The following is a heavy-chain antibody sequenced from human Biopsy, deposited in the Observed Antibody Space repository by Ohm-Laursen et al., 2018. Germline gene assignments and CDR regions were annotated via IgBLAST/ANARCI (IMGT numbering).Heavy chain of an antibody. Sequence: VASVKVSCKASGYTFTDYDINWVRQASGQGLEWVGWMTPKTGKTGYTQKLQGRLTMTRDTSTSTAYMELSGLRSEDTAIYYCARGGYDYDYWGQGTLVTVSS. CDR2: MTPKTGKT. J-gene: IGHJ4*02. D-gene: IGHD5-12*01. CDR1: GYTFTDYD. V-gene: IGHV1-8*01. CDR3: ARGGYDYDY.